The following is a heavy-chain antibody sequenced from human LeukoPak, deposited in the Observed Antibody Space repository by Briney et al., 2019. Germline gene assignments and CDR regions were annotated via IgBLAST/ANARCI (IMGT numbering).Heavy chain of an antibody. CDR2: INPSVGST. D-gene: IGHD1-26*01. Sequence: GASVKVSCKASGYTFTSYYMHWVRQAPGQGLEWVGIINPSVGSTSYAPKLQGRVTMTRDTSTNTVYMELSSLRSEDTAVYYCARAPANHGIDDYWGQGTLVTVSS. J-gene: IGHJ4*02. V-gene: IGHV1-46*04. CDR3: ARAPANHGIDDY. CDR1: GYTFTSYY.